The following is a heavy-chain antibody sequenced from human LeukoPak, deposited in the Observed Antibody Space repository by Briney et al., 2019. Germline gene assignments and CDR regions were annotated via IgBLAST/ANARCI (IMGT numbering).Heavy chain of an antibody. Sequence: VGSLRLSCAGSGFTFSSYAMTWVRQAPGKGLEWVSGSGSGGSTHYADSVKGRFTISRDNSKNTLYLQMNSLRAEDTAVYYCAKDFWSGYYPDYWGQGTLVTVSS. CDR1: GFTFSSYA. CDR3: AKDFWSGYYPDY. J-gene: IGHJ4*02. CDR2: SGSGGST. D-gene: IGHD3-3*01. V-gene: IGHV3-23*01.